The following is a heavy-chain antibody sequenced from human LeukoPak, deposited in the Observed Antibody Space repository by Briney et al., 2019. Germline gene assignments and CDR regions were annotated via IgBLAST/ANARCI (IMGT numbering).Heavy chain of an antibody. CDR3: ARDPRASNYDFWSGYYTWDAFDI. Sequence: GVSVKVSCKASGYTFTSYGISWVRQAPGQGLEWVGWISAYNGNTNYAQKLQGRVTMTTDTSTSTAYMELRSLRSDDTAVYYCARDPRASNYDFWSGYYTWDAFDIWGQGTMVTVSS. CDR1: GYTFTSYG. V-gene: IGHV1-18*01. CDR2: ISAYNGNT. D-gene: IGHD3-3*01. J-gene: IGHJ3*02.